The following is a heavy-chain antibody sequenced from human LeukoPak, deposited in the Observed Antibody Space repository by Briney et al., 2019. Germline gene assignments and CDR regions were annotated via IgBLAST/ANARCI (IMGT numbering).Heavy chain of an antibody. CDR1: GYTFTSNW. CDR3: AEQRLRGVSYMDV. D-gene: IGHD3-10*01. J-gene: IGHJ6*04. V-gene: IGHV5-51*01. CDR2: IYPGDSDT. Sequence: GESLKISCKGSGYTFTSNWIGWVRQMPGKGLEWMGIIYPGDSDTRYSPSFQGQVTISADKSINTAYLQWSSLKASDTAMYYCAEQRLRGVSYMDVWGKGTTVTVSS.